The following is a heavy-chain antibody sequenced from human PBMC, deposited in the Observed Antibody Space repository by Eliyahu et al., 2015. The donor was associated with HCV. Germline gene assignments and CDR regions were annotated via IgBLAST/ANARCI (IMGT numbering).Heavy chain of an antibody. Sequence: QVQLQQWGAGLLKPSETLSLTCAVYGGSFSGYYWSWIRQPPGKGLEWIGEINHSGSTNYNPSLKSRVTISVDTSKNQFSLKLSSVTAADTAVYYCAREGDYVWGSYRTRRGELRDWGQGTLVTVSS. CDR2: INHSGST. V-gene: IGHV4-34*01. CDR3: AREGDYVWGSYRTRRGELRD. CDR1: GGSFSGYY. D-gene: IGHD3-16*02. J-gene: IGHJ4*02.